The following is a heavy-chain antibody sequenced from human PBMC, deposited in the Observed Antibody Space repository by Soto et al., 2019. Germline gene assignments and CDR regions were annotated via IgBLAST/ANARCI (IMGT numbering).Heavy chain of an antibody. V-gene: IGHV4-31*03. CDR3: ARYGAVDYGMDG. CDR2: IYYSGST. J-gene: IGHJ6*02. Sequence: QVQLQESGPGLVKPSQTLSLTCTVSGGSISSGGYYWRWIRQHPGKGLEWIGYIYYSGSTYYNPSLKSRVIISVDTSKNQFPLKLSSVIAADTAVYCCARYGAVDYGMDGWGQGTTVTVSS. CDR1: GGSISSGGYY. D-gene: IGHD3-10*01.